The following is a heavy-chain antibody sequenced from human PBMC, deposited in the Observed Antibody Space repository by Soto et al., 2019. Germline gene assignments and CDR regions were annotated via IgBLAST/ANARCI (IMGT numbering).Heavy chain of an antibody. CDR1: GGTFSSHS. CDR3: STFVYCSTTRCYYYYGLDV. D-gene: IGHD2-2*01. V-gene: IGHV1-69*01. CDR2: IIPIFGTE. J-gene: IGHJ6*02. Sequence: QVQLVQSGAEVKKPGSSVKVSCKVSGGTFSSHSINWVRQAPGQGPEWMGGIIPIFGTENYAQKFQGRVTITADDSTSTAYMELSSLTSEDTALYYCSTFVYCSTTRCYYYYGLDVWGQGTTVIVSS.